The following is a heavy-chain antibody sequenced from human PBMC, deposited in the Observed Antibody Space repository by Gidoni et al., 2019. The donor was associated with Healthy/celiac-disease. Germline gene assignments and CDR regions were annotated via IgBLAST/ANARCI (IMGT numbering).Heavy chain of an antibody. D-gene: IGHD5-12*01. CDR2: ISSSGSTI. CDR3: ARDLSAATITYNY. CDR1: GFTFSSYE. J-gene: IGHJ4*02. Sequence: EVQLVESGGGLVQPGGSLRLSCAASGFTFSSYEMNWVRPAPGKGLEWVSYISSSGSTIYYADSVKGRFTISRDNAKNSLYLQMNSLRAEDTAVYYCARDLSAATITYNYWGQGTLVTVSS. V-gene: IGHV3-48*03.